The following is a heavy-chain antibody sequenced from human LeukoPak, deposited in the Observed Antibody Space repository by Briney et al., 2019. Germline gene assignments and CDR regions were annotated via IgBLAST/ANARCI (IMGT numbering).Heavy chain of an antibody. D-gene: IGHD2-2*01. CDR3: ANAPGVPAAPLDY. CDR1: GFTFSSYG. J-gene: IGHJ4*02. CDR2: IRYDGSNK. Sequence: GGSLRPSCAASGFTFSSYGMHWVRQAPGKGLEWVAFIRYDGSNKYYADSVRGRFTISRDNSKNTLYLQMNSLRAEDTAVYYCANAPGVPAAPLDYWGQGTLVTVSS. V-gene: IGHV3-30*02.